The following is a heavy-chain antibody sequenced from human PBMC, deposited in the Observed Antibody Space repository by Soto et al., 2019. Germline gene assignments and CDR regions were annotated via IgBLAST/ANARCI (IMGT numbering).Heavy chain of an antibody. V-gene: IGHV4-31*03. J-gene: IGHJ4*02. Sequence: QVQLQESGPGLVKPSQTLSLTCTVSGGSISSGGYYWSWIRQHPGKGLEWIGYIYYSGSTYYNPSPKRRVTISVDTSKNQFSLKLSSVTAADTAVYYCARDAGDSSAYRAFDYWGQGTLVTVSS. CDR3: ARDAGDSSAYRAFDY. D-gene: IGHD3-22*01. CDR2: IYYSGST. CDR1: GGSISSGGYY.